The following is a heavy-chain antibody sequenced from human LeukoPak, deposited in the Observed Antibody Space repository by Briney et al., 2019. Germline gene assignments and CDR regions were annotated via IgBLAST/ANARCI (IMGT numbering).Heavy chain of an antibody. D-gene: IGHD2-2*02. V-gene: IGHV5-51*01. CDR3: ARGPYGYTSSATLGSYNWFDP. CDR1: GYTFTNYW. CDR2: IYPGDSDS. J-gene: IGHJ5*02. Sequence: GESLKISCKGSGYTFTNYWIGWVRQMPRKGLEWMGIIYPGDSDSRYSPSFQDQVTMSVDKSISTAYLQWSSLKASDTAVYYCARGPYGYTSSATLGSYNWFDPWGQGSLVTVSS.